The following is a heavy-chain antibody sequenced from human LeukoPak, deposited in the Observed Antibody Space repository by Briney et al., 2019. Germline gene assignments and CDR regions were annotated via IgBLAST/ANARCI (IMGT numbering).Heavy chain of an antibody. CDR1: GYTFTSYD. D-gene: IGHD3-22*01. J-gene: IGHJ5*02. Sequence: GASVKVSCKASGYTFTSYDINWVRQATGQGLEWMGWMNPNSGNTGYAQKFQGRVTMTRNTSISTAYMELSSLRSEDTAVYYCARSYDSSGYDWFDPWGQGTLVTVPS. CDR3: ARSYDSSGYDWFDP. CDR2: MNPNSGNT. V-gene: IGHV1-8*01.